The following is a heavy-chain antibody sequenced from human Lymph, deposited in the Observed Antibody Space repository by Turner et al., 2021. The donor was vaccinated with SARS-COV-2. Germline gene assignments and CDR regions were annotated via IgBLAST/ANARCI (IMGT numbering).Heavy chain of an antibody. V-gene: IGHV3-21*01. CDR1: GFTFSTYS. CDR2: ISSSSSYM. Sequence: EVQLVESGGGLVKPGGSLRLSCAASGFTFSTYSMNWVRQAPGKGLEGISSISSSSSYMYYADSVKGRFTISRDDAKNSLYLQMNSLRAEDTAVYYCARDIPTTADYFDYWGQGTLVTVSS. J-gene: IGHJ4*02. CDR3: ARDIPTTADYFDY. D-gene: IGHD4-17*01.